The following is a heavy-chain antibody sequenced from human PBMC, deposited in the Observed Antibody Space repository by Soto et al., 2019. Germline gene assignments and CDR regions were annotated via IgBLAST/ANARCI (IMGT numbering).Heavy chain of an antibody. V-gene: IGHV4-59*08. D-gene: IGHD7-27*01. CDR1: GGSISSYY. CDR2: IYYSGST. CDR3: ARRWGRTSLY. J-gene: IGHJ4*02. Sequence: SETLSLTCTVSGGSISSYYWSWIRQPPGKGLEWIGYIYYSGSTNYNPSLKSRVTISVDTSKNQFSLKLSSVTVADTALYYWARRWGRTSLYWCPGILRTVSS.